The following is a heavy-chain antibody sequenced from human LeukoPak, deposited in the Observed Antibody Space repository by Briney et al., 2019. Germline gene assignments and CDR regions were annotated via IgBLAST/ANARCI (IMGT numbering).Heavy chain of an antibody. Sequence: ASVKVSCKASGGTFSSYAISWVRQAPGQGLEWMGIINPSGGSTSYAQKFQGRVTMTRDTSTSTVYMELSSLRSEDTAVYYCASYMTPAGEGMDVWGQGTTVTVSS. J-gene: IGHJ6*02. CDR1: GGTFSSYA. D-gene: IGHD3-10*01. V-gene: IGHV1-46*01. CDR3: ASYMTPAGEGMDV. CDR2: INPSGGST.